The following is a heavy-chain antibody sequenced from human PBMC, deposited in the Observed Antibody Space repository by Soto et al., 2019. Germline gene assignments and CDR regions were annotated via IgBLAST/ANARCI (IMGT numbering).Heavy chain of an antibody. D-gene: IGHD4-17*01. CDR3: TIYLDYGGDPDLLAL. CDR2: IYPGDSQT. Sequence: GESLKISCKGSGYSFTANWIAWVRQMPGQGLEWMGIIYPGDSQTRYSPSFQGRVTISADKSISTAYLQWSSLKASDTAMYYCTIYLDYGGDPDLLALCGQGSLVPGSS. J-gene: IGHJ1*01. CDR1: GYSFTANW. V-gene: IGHV5-51*01.